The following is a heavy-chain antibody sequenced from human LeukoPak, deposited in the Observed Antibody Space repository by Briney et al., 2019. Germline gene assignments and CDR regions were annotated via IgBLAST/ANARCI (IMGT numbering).Heavy chain of an antibody. CDR3: TRVAGLSSVDY. V-gene: IGHV4-31*03. Sequence: PSGTLSLTCIVSGGSISSGGYYWSWIRQHPGKGLEWIGYISYSGSTFYNPSLKSRVTISVDTSRNQFSLKLNSMTAADSAVYYCTRVAGLSSVDYWGQGTPVTVSS. CDR2: ISYSGST. J-gene: IGHJ4*02. D-gene: IGHD3-22*01. CDR1: GGSISSGGYY.